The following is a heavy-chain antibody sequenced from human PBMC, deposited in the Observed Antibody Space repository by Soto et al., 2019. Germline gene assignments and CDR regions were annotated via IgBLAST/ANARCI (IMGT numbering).Heavy chain of an antibody. J-gene: IGHJ6*02. CDR3: AREDRDRETGLVPAAIDGMDV. D-gene: IGHD2-2*01. CDR1: GGTFSRYS. V-gene: IGHV1-69*08. Sequence: QVQLVQSGAEVKKPGSSVKVSCKASGGTFSRYSITWVRQAPGHGLEWIGRIIPIFGIPTYAQKFQGRVTITADESTSTAYKELRSRRSDDTAVYYCAREDRDRETGLVPAAIDGMDVWGQGTTVTVSS. CDR2: IIPIFGIP.